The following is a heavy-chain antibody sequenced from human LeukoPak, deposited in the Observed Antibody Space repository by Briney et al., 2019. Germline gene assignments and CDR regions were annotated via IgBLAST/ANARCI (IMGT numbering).Heavy chain of an antibody. V-gene: IGHV4-4*07. CDR1: GDSISSSY. CDR3: ARDSTGERPSYFDL. CDR2: IYISGYT. D-gene: IGHD6-25*01. Sequence: PETLSLTCTVSGDSISSSYWSWIRQPAGKGLERIGRIYISGYTNCNPSLKRRVTMSVDTSKNQVSLKLSSVTAADTAVYYCARDSTGERPSYFDLWGRGTL. J-gene: IGHJ2*01.